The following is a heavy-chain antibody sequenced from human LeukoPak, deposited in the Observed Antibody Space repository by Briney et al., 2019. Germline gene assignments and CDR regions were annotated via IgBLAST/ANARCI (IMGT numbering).Heavy chain of an antibody. CDR2: IGFNDNHI. V-gene: IGHV3-48*03. D-gene: IGHD4-23*01. Sequence: GGSLSLFCKASGFTFRSYEMKWARQAPGKGLEWVSYIGFNDNHIYYADSVKGRFTISRDNAKNSLYLQMYSLTAEDTGVYFCARVGGLVGGKPYDALDMWGQGTVVTVSS. J-gene: IGHJ3*02. CDR1: GFTFRSYE. CDR3: ARVGGLVGGKPYDALDM.